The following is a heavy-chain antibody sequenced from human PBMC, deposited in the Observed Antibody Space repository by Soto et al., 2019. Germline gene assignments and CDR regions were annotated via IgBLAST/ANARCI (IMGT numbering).Heavy chain of an antibody. D-gene: IGHD3-3*01. Sequence: SETLSLTCTVSCGSISSYYWSWIRQPPGKGLEWIGYIYYSGSTNYNPSLKSRVTISVDTSKNQFSLKLSSVTAADTAVYYCARVGGNYDFWSGYYSLYFDYWGQGTLVTVSS. CDR1: CGSISSYY. J-gene: IGHJ4*02. CDR2: IYYSGST. V-gene: IGHV4-59*01. CDR3: ARVGGNYDFWSGYYSLYFDY.